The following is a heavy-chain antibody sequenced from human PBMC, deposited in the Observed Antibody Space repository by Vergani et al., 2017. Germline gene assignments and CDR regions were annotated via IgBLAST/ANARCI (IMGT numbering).Heavy chain of an antibody. D-gene: IGHD5-12*01. J-gene: IGHJ4*02. CDR3: TKGSRGYTGYFFDY. CDR1: GVSFPGYA. CDR2: VSGSSATP. Sequence: EVQLLESGGGLVQPGGSLRLSCEASGVSFPGYAMSWVRQAPGKGLEWVSSVSGSSATPYYADSVKGRFIISRDKSKNTLHLQMNSLRADDTAVYYCTKGSRGYTGYFFDYWGQGTLATVSS. V-gene: IGHV3-23*01.